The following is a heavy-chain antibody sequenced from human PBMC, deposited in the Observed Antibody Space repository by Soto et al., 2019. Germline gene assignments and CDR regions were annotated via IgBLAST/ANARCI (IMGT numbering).Heavy chain of an antibody. D-gene: IGHD6-19*01. CDR1: GFTFSSYD. V-gene: IGHV3-13*01. J-gene: IGHJ6*02. Sequence: GSLRLSCAASGFTFSSYDMHWVRQATGKGLEWVSAIGTAGDTYYPGSVKGRFTISRENAKNSLYLQMNSLRAGDTAVYYCARDLSIAVAGQVSYGMDVWGQGTTVTVSS. CDR3: ARDLSIAVAGQVSYGMDV. CDR2: IGTAGDT.